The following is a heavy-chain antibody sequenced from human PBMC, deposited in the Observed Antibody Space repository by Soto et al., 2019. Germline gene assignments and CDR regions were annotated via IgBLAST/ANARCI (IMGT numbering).Heavy chain of an antibody. CDR1: GFTFSSYG. D-gene: IGHD3-3*01. V-gene: IGHV3-30*18. Sequence: PGGSLRLSCAASGFTFSSYGMHWVRQAPGKGLEWVAVISYDGSNKYYADSVKGRFTISRDNSKNTLYLQMNSLRAEDTAVYYCAKDYSITIFGRTPTLDYMDVWGKGTTVTVSS. J-gene: IGHJ6*03. CDR2: ISYDGSNK. CDR3: AKDYSITIFGRTPTLDYMDV.